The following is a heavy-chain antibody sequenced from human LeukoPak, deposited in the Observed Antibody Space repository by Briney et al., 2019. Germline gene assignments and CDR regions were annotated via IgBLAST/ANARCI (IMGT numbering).Heavy chain of an antibody. CDR1: GFIFSNAY. V-gene: IGHV3-15*07. J-gene: IGHJ4*02. CDR3: ITPLPYSAQ. Sequence: GGSLRLSCAASGFIFSNAYMNWVRQAPGKGLEWVGRIKPKTDGETTEYAAPVKGRFSISRDDSKNMLYLQMNSLKTEDTAVYYCITPLPYSAQGGQGTLVTVSS. CDR2: IKPKTDGETT. D-gene: IGHD2-21*01.